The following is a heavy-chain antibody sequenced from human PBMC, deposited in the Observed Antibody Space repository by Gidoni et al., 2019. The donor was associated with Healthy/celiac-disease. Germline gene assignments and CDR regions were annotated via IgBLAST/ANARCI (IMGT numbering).Heavy chain of an antibody. CDR2: IYYSGST. V-gene: IGHV4-31*03. Sequence: QVQLQESVPGLVKPSQTLSPTCTVSGGSISSGGYYWSWIRQHPGKGLEWIGYIYYSGSTYYNPSLKSRVTIAVDTSKNQFSLKLSSVTAADTAVYYCAREGSGKGWFDPWGQGTLVTVSS. CDR3: AREGSGKGWFDP. CDR1: GGSISSGGYY. D-gene: IGHD3-10*01. J-gene: IGHJ5*02.